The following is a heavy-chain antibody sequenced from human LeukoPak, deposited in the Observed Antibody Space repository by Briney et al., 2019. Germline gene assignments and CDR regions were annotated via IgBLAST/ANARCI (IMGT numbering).Heavy chain of an antibody. J-gene: IGHJ4*02. V-gene: IGHV4-59*08. CDR2: ISHSGTT. Sequence: SETLSLTCIVSGGSISSYSWNGLRQSPGQGLEWVGYISHSGTTSYNSSLKSRVTISVDTSKNQLSLKLTSVTAADTAVYYCARGDDGAWGFGNWGPGTLVTVSS. D-gene: IGHD4-17*01. CDR1: GGSISSYS. CDR3: ARGDDGAWGFGN.